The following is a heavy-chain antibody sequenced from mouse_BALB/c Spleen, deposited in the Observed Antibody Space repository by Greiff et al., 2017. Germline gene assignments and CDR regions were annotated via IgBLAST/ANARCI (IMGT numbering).Heavy chain of an antibody. CDR3: ARHGAYRYGSPYAMDY. D-gene: IGHD2-14*01. CDR2: ISSGGSYT. V-gene: IGHV5-6*01. Sequence: DVHLVESGGDLVKPGGSLKLSCAASGFTFSSYGMSWVRQTPDKRLEWVATISSGGSYTYYPDSVKGRFTISRDNAKNTLYLQMSSLKSEDTAMYYCARHGAYRYGSPYAMDYWGQGTSVTVSS. CDR1: GFTFSSYG. J-gene: IGHJ4*01.